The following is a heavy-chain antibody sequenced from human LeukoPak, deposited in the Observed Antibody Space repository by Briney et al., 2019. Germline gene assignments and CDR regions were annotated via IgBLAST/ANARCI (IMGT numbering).Heavy chain of an antibody. CDR1: GGSFSGYY. J-gene: IGHJ5*02. CDR3: ARIGAGSRLLVRGWFDP. V-gene: IGHV4-34*01. D-gene: IGHD3-10*01. CDR2: INHSGST. Sequence: PSETLSLTWAVYGGSFSGYYWSWIRQPPGKRLEWIGEINHSGSTNYNPSLKSRVTISVDTSKNQFSLKLSSVTAADTAVYYCARIGAGSRLLVRGWFDPWGQGTLVTVSS.